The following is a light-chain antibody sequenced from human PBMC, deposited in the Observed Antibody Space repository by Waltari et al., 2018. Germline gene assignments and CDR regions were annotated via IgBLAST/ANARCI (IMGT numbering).Light chain of an antibody. V-gene: IGLV3-25*03. CDR2: KDS. Sequence: SYELTQPPSVSVSPGQTARITCSGDALPKQYAYWYQQKPGQAPVLVIYKDSGRPSGIPERFSGSSSGTTVTLTISGVQAEDEADYYCQSADSSGTPHYVFGTGTKVTVL. CDR1: ALPKQY. J-gene: IGLJ1*01. CDR3: QSADSSGTPHYV.